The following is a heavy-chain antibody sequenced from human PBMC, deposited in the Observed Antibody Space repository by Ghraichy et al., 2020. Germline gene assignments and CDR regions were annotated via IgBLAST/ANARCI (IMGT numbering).Heavy chain of an antibody. CDR3: ARTKRYSGSPDADYGMDV. CDR2: ISSSGSTI. V-gene: IGHV3-11*01. Sequence: SCAASGFTFSDYYMSWIRQAPGKGLEWVSYISSSGSTIYYADSVKGRFTISRDNAKNSLYLQMNSLRAEDTAVYYCARTKRYSGSPDADYGMDVWGQGTTVTVSS. D-gene: IGHD1-26*01. J-gene: IGHJ6*02. CDR1: GFTFSDYY.